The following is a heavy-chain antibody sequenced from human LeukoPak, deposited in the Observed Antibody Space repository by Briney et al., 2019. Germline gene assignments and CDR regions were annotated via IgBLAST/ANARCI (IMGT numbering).Heavy chain of an antibody. Sequence: ASVKVSCKASGYTFTSYGISWVRQAPGQGLGWMGRISAYNGNTNYAQKLQGRVTMTTDTSTSTAYMELRSLRSDDTAVYYCARDRSRWDIVVVPRAFDIWGQGTMVTVSS. V-gene: IGHV1-18*01. CDR3: ARDRSRWDIVVVPRAFDI. CDR1: GYTFTSYG. CDR2: ISAYNGNT. J-gene: IGHJ3*02. D-gene: IGHD2-2*01.